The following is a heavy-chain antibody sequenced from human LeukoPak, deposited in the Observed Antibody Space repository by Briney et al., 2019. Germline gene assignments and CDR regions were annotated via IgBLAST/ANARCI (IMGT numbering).Heavy chain of an antibody. CDR2: IIPIFGTA. CDR3: AREGKNYYDSSGGYYFDY. CDR1: GGTFSSYA. D-gene: IGHD3-22*01. Sequence: ASVKVSCKASGGTFSSYAISWVRQAPGQGLEWMGRIIPIFGTANYAQKFQGRVTITTDESTSTAYMELSRLRSEDTAVYYCAREGKNYYDSSGGYYFDYWGQGTLVTVSS. J-gene: IGHJ4*02. V-gene: IGHV1-69*05.